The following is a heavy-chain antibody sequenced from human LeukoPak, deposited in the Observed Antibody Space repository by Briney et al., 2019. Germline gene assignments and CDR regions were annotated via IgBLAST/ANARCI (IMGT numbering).Heavy chain of an antibody. CDR3: ARAPVLLWFRELSDRPSYYYMDV. CDR2: MNPNSGNT. D-gene: IGHD3-10*01. V-gene: IGHV1-8*01. Sequence: ASVKVSCKASGYTFTSYDINWVRQATGQGPEWMGWMNPNSGNTGYAQKFQGRVTMTRNTSISTAYMELSSLRSEDTAVYYCARAPVLLWFRELSDRPSYYYMDVWGKGTTVTVSS. J-gene: IGHJ6*03. CDR1: GYTFTSYD.